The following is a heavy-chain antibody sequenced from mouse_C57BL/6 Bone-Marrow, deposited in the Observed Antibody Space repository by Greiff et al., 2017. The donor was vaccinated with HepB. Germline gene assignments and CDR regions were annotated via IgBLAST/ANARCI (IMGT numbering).Heavy chain of an antibody. CDR1: GYTFTDYN. J-gene: IGHJ1*03. CDR2: INPNNGGT. V-gene: IGHV1-18*01. Sequence: EVQLQQSGPELVKPGASVKIPCKASGYTFTDYNMDWVKQSHGKSLEWIGDINPNNGGTIYNQKFKGKATLTVDKSSSTAYMELRSLTSEDTAVYYCAREGLFITTVVAHWYFDVWGTGTTVTVSS. D-gene: IGHD1-1*01. CDR3: AREGLFITTVVAHWYFDV.